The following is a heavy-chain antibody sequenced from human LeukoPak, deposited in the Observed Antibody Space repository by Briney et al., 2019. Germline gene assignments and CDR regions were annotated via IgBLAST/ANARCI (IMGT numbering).Heavy chain of an antibody. CDR3: ARRRDSGSLQHFDY. Sequence: PGGSLRLSCVGSGFTFSYYGMHWVRQAPGKGLEWVSSINTSGGSTYYTDSVKGRFTISRDNSKNTLYLQMNSLRAEDTAVYYCARRRDSGSLQHFDYWGQGTLVTVSS. CDR2: INTSGGST. J-gene: IGHJ4*02. CDR1: GFTFSYYG. V-gene: IGHV3-NL1*01. D-gene: IGHD1-26*01.